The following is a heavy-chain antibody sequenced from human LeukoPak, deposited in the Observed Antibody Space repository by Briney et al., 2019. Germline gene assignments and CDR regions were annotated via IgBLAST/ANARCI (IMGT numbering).Heavy chain of an antibody. Sequence: SETLSLTCTVSGGSISSSSYYWGWIRQPPGKGLEWIGSIYYSGSTYYNPSLKSRVTISVDTSKNQFSLKLSSVTAADTAVYYCARPNYPYSSGWKRQEYYFDYWGQGTLVTVSS. CDR1: GGSISSSSYY. V-gene: IGHV4-39*01. CDR2: IYYSGST. CDR3: ARPNYPYSSGWKRQEYYFDY. D-gene: IGHD6-19*01. J-gene: IGHJ4*02.